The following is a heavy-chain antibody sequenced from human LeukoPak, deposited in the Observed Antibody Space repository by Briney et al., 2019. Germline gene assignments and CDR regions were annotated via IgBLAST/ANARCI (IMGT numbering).Heavy chain of an antibody. V-gene: IGHV4-59*01. Sequence: SETLSLTCTVSGGSISSYYWSWIRQPPGKGLEWIGYIYYSGSTNYNPSLRSRATISVDTSKNQFSLKLSSVTAADTAVYYCARDQSTTMIVDYWGQGTLVTVSS. D-gene: IGHD3-22*01. CDR3: ARDQSTTMIVDY. J-gene: IGHJ4*02. CDR1: GGSISSYY. CDR2: IYYSGST.